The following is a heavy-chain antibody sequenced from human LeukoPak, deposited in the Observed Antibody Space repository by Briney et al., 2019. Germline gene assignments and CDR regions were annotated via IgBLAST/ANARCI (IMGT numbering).Heavy chain of an antibody. Sequence: PGRSLRLSCAASGFTFSSYGMHWVRQAPGKGLEWVAVIWYDGSNKYYADSVKGRFTISRDNSKNTLYLQMNSLRAEDTAVYYCAKRAVGVAYYFDSWGQGTLVTVSS. CDR2: IWYDGSNK. CDR1: GFTFSSYG. CDR3: AKRAVGVAYYFDS. V-gene: IGHV3-33*06. J-gene: IGHJ4*02. D-gene: IGHD1-26*01.